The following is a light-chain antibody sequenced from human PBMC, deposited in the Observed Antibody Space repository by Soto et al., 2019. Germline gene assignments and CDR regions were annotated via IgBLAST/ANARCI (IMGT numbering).Light chain of an antibody. CDR1: QGVTTH. V-gene: IGKV3-15*01. Sequence: EIVMTQSPATLSVSPGERATLSCRAGQGVTTHFAWYQQKSGQSPRLLIYDVSIRATGVPARFSGTGSETDFTLTISGLQSEDSAIYFCQQYNNWPFSFGQGTRLEIK. J-gene: IGKJ5*01. CDR3: QQYNNWPFS. CDR2: DVS.